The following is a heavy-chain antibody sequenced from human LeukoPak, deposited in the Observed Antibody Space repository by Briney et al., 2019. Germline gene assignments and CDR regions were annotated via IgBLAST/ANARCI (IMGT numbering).Heavy chain of an antibody. D-gene: IGHD2-15*01. CDR2: ISYDGSNK. CDR3: ARILGYCSGGSCSEGDY. J-gene: IGHJ4*02. Sequence: GGSLRPSCAASGFTFSSYAMHWVRQAPGKGLEWVAVISYDGSNKYYADSVKGRFTISRDNSKNTLYLQMNSLRAEDTAVYYCARILGYCSGGSCSEGDYWGQGTLVTVSS. CDR1: GFTFSSYA. V-gene: IGHV3-30*04.